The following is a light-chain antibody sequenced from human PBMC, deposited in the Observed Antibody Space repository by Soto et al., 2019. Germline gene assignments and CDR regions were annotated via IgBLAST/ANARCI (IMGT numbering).Light chain of an antibody. CDR1: FNDVGGYNY. CDR3: GSWDSSLSAYV. J-gene: IGLJ1*01. Sequence: QSALTQPPSASGSPGQSVTISCTGTFNDVGGYNYVSWYQQHPGKAPKLLIYDDDKRPSGIPDRFSGSKSGTSATLGITGFQTGDEADYYCGSWDSSLSAYVFGTGTKLTVL. V-gene: IGLV1-51*01. CDR2: DDD.